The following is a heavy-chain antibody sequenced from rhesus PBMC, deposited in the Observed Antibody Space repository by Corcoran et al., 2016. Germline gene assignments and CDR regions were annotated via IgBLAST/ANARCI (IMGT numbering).Heavy chain of an antibody. D-gene: IGHD1-1-1*01. V-gene: IGHV1-111*02. CDR1: GYTFPAHF. CDR2: VDPEDGET. Sequence: EVQLVQSGAEVKKPGASVKISCKASGYTFPAHFLNWVRQAPGKGLEWMGRVDPEDGETDSAQMFQDRVTITADMATDTAYMELSSLRSEDTAVYYCARDLAGSYGLDSWGQGVVVTVSS. CDR3: ARDLAGSYGLDS. J-gene: IGHJ6*01.